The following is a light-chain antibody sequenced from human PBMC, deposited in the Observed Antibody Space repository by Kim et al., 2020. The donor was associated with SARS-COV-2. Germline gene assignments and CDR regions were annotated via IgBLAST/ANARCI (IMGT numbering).Light chain of an antibody. J-gene: IGKJ1*01. CDR2: AAS. Sequence: SASVGDRVTTTCRASQSISSYLNWYQQKPGKAPNLLFYAASSLQSGVPSRFSGGGFGTDFPPTISRLQPEDFANYYGQHSYSTRTFGEGTKVDIK. CDR1: QSISSY. V-gene: IGKV1-39*01. CDR3: QHSYSTRT.